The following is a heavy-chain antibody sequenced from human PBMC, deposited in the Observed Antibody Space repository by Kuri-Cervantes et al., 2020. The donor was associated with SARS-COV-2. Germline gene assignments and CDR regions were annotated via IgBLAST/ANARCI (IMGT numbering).Heavy chain of an antibody. D-gene: IGHD3-22*01. CDR2: IIPIFAKA. CDR1: GGTFSSYA. J-gene: IGHJ4*02. CDR3: ARGPGLSDSRGYYYFY. V-gene: IGHV1-69*13. Sequence: SVKVSCKASGGTFSSYAISWVRQAPGQGLEWMGGIIPIFAKANYAQKFQGRVTITADQSASTAYMELSSLRSEDTAVYYCARGPGLSDSRGYYYFYWGQGTLVTDSS.